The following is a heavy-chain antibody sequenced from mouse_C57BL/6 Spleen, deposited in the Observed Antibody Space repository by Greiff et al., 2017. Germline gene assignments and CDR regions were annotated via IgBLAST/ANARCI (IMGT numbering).Heavy chain of an antibody. CDR2: INPSTGGT. V-gene: IGHV1-42*01. CDR1: GYSFTGYY. J-gene: IGHJ4*01. D-gene: IGHD4-1*01. CDR3: ARLGGTGYYAMDY. Sequence: VHVKQSGPELVKPGASVKISCKASGYSFTGYYMNWVKQSPEKSLEWIGEINPSTGGTTYNQKFKAKATLTVDKSSSTAYMQRKSLTSEDSAVYYCARLGGTGYYAMDYWGQGTSVTVSS.